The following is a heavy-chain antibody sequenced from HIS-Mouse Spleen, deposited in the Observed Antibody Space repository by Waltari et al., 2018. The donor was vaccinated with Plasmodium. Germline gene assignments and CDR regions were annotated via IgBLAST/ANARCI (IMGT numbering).Heavy chain of an antibody. CDR2: IYYSGST. V-gene: IGHV4-39*07. Sequence: QLQLQESGPGLVKPSETLSLTCTVSGGSISSSSYYWGWIRPPPGKGLEWIGSIYYSGSTYYNPSLKSRVTISVDTSKNQFSLKLSSVTAADTAVYYCARDMTGIAASNWFDPWGQGTLVTVSS. J-gene: IGHJ5*02. D-gene: IGHD6-13*01. CDR1: GGSISSSSYY. CDR3: ARDMTGIAASNWFDP.